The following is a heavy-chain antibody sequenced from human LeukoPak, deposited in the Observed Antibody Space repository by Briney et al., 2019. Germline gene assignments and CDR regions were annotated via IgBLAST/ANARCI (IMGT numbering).Heavy chain of an antibody. D-gene: IGHD1-20*01. CDR1: GYTFTSYD. Sequence: ASVKVSCKASGYTFTSYDINWVRQATGQGLEWMGWMNPNSGNTGYAQKFQGRVTMTRNTSISTAYMELSGLRSEDTAVYYCARVPRITGTGPPRRFDYWGQGTLVTVSS. CDR3: ARVPRITGTGPPRRFDY. V-gene: IGHV1-8*01. CDR2: MNPNSGNT. J-gene: IGHJ4*02.